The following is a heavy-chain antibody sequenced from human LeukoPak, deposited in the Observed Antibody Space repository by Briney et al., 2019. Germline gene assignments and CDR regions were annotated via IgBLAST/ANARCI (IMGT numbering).Heavy chain of an antibody. V-gene: IGHV4-34*01. CDR1: GGSFSGYY. CDR2: INHSGST. CDR3: ARYVRFLTGFDY. Sequence: PSETLSLTCAVYGGSFSGYYWSWIRQPPGKGLEWIGEINHSGSTNYNPSLKSRVTISVDTSKNQFSLKLSSVTAADTAVYYCARYVRFLTGFDYWGQGTLVTVPS. J-gene: IGHJ4*02. D-gene: IGHD3-3*01.